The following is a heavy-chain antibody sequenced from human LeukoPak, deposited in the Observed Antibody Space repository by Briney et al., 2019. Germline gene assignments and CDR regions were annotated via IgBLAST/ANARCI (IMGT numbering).Heavy chain of an antibody. CDR3: AREGTLGYCSSTSCPVNYYYYGMDV. J-gene: IGHJ6*02. D-gene: IGHD2-2*01. CDR1: GGTFSSYA. Sequence: GASVKVSCKASGGTFSSYAISWVRQAPGQGLEWMGGIIPIFGTANYAQKFQGRVTITADESTSTAYMELSSLRSEDTAVYYCAREGTLGYCSSTSCPVNYYYYGMDVRGQGTTVTVSS. V-gene: IGHV1-69*13. CDR2: IIPIFGTA.